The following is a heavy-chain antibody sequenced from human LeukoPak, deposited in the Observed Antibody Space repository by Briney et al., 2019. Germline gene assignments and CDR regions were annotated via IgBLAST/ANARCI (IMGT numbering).Heavy chain of an antibody. V-gene: IGHV1-46*01. J-gene: IGHJ4*02. Sequence: ASVKVSCKASGYTFTSYYMHWVRQAPGQGLEWMGIINPSGGSTSYAQKFQGRVTMTRDTSTSTVYMELSSLRSEDTAVYYCARGQDPGPILRDFWSGYYTFDYWGQGTLSPSPQ. CDR2: INPSGGST. D-gene: IGHD3-3*01. CDR3: ARGQDPGPILRDFWSGYYTFDY. CDR1: GYTFTSYY.